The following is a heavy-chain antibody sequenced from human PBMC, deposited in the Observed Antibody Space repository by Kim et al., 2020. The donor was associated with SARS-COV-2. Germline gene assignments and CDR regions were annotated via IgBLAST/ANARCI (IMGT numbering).Heavy chain of an antibody. J-gene: IGHJ6*04. CDR1: GGSFSGYY. CDR2: IYHSGST. CDR3: ARGLYDILCGLLLVYYYYGMGV. Sequence: SETLSLTCAVSGGSFSGYYWSWIRQPPGKGLEWIGEIYHSGSTNYNPSLKSRVTISVDTSKNQFSLKLSSVTAADTAVYYCARGLYDILCGLLLVYYYYGMGVWGKGTTVTLSS. D-gene: IGHD3-9*01. V-gene: IGHV4-34*01.